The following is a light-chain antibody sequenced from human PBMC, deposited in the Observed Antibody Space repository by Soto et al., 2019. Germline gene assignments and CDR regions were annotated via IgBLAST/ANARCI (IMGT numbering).Light chain of an antibody. Sequence: IPLTQSPSTLSSSAGDRVTITCRVSQTLNGWLAWYQHKPGNAPKLLIFKASNLQSGVPSRFSGSGSGTDFTLTISSLQPDDSATYYCQQYNNYSFTFGPGTKVEIK. CDR2: KAS. CDR1: QTLNGW. V-gene: IGKV1-5*03. J-gene: IGKJ3*01. CDR3: QQYNNYSFT.